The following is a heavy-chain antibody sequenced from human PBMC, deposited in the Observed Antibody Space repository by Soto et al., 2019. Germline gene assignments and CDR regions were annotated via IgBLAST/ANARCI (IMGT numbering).Heavy chain of an antibody. CDR3: ARHPSDFWFAP. CDR2: IYYSGST. J-gene: IGHJ5*02. CDR1: GGSLSSSIYC. Sequence: TSETRSLTRTVAGGSLSSSIYCWGWIRPPPGKGLEWIGSIYYSGSTYYNPSLKSRVTVSVDTSKNQFPLKLSSVTAADRVVSYCARHPSDFWFAPGGRGTLVTVSS. V-gene: IGHV4-39*01. D-gene: IGHD2-21*02.